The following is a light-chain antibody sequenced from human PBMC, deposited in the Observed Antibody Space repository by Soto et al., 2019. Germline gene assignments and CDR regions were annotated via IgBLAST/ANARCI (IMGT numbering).Light chain of an antibody. Sequence: QSVLTQPPSASGSPGQSVTISCTGTSSDVGGYNYVSWCQQHPGKAPKLMIYEVSKRPSGVPDRFSGSKSGNTASLTVSGLQAEDEADYYCSSYAGSNNFPCVFGTGTKVTVL. J-gene: IGLJ1*01. V-gene: IGLV2-8*01. CDR3: SSYAGSNNFPCV. CDR2: EVS. CDR1: SSDVGGYNY.